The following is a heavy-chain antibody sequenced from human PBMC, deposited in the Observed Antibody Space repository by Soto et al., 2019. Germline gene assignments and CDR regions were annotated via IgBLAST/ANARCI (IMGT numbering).Heavy chain of an antibody. J-gene: IGHJ6*02. D-gene: IGHD6-13*01. V-gene: IGHV4-34*01. CDR2: INHSGST. CDR3: ARDYSSSWYYYYYYGMDV. CDR1: GGSFSGYY. Sequence: ETLSLTCAVYGGSFSGYYWSWIRQPPGKGLEWIGEINHSGSTNYNPSLKSRVTISVDTSKNQFSLKLSSVTAADTAVYYCARDYSSSWYYYYYYGMDVWGQGTTVTVSS.